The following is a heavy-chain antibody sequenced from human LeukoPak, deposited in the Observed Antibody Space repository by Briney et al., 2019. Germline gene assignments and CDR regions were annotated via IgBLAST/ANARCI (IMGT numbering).Heavy chain of an antibody. D-gene: IGHD3-22*01. J-gene: IGHJ4*02. V-gene: IGHV3-30-3*01. CDR2: ISYDGSNK. Sequence: PGGSLRLSCAASGFTFSSYAMHWVRQAPGKGLEWVAVISYDGSNKYYADSVKGRFTISRDNSKNTLYLQMNSLRAEDTAVHYCAREGNYDSSGYYYVLFDYWGQGTLVTVSS. CDR1: GFTFSSYA. CDR3: AREGNYDSSGYYYVLFDY.